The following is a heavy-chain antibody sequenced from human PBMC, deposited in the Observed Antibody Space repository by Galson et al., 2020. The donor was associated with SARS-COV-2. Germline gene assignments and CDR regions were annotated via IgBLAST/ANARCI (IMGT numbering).Heavy chain of an antibody. CDR3: ARLRYYDVLTGYIVDV. CDR1: GYTFTDYY. V-gene: IGHV1-2*02. J-gene: IGHJ6*02. CDR2: INPKSGGT. Sequence: ASVQVSCKASGYTFTDYYIHWVRQAPGQGLEWVGWINPKSGGTNYAQKFEGRVTMTRDTSITTAYMELSRLRADDTAVYYCARLRYYDVLTGYIVDVWGQGTMVTVSS. D-gene: IGHD3-9*01.